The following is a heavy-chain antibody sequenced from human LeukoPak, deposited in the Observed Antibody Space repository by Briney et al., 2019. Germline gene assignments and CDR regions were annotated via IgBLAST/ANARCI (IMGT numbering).Heavy chain of an antibody. V-gene: IGHV4-34*01. J-gene: IGHJ4*02. CDR3: ARVGVTTPYY. CDR1: GGSFSGYY. CDR2: INHSGST. Sequence: PSETLSLTRAVYGGSFSGYYWSWIRQPPGKGLEWIGEINHSGSTNYNPSLKSRVAISVDTSKNQFSLKLSSVTAADTAVYYCARVGVTTPYYWGQGTLVTVSS. D-gene: IGHD4-17*01.